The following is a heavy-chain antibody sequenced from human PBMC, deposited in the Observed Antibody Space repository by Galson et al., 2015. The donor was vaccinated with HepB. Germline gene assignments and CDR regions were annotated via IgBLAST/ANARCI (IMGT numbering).Heavy chain of an antibody. CDR3: ARGRVGYSNYVYGY. CDR1: GGSFSGYY. Sequence: ETLSLTCAVYGGSFSGYYWSWIRQPPGKGLEWIGEINHSESTDYNPSLKSRVTISVDTSKNQFSLKLSSVTAADTAVYYCARGRVGYSNYVYGYWGQGTLVTVSS. J-gene: IGHJ4*02. CDR2: INHSEST. V-gene: IGHV4-34*01. D-gene: IGHD4-11*01.